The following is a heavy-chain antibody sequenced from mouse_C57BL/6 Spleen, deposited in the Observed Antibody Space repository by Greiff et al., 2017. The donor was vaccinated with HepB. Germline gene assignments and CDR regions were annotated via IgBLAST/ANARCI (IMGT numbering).Heavy chain of an antibody. CDR1: GYTFTSYW. J-gene: IGHJ2*01. V-gene: IGHV1-7*01. CDR2: INPSSGYT. CDR3: ARCYYGSSHYFDY. D-gene: IGHD1-1*01. Sequence: VQLVESGAELAKPGASVKLSCKASGYTFTSYWMHWVKQRPGQGLEWIGYINPSSGYTKYNQKFKDKATLTADKSSSTAYMQLSSLTYEDSAVYYCARCYYGSSHYFDYWGQGTTLTVSS.